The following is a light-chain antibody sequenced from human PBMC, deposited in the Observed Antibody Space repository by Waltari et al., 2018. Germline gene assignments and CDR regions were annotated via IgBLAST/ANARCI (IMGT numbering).Light chain of an antibody. CDR1: DIGGQR. V-gene: IGLV3-21*03. CDR3: QLWDRSKSHVT. J-gene: IGLJ2*01. CDR2: DDT. Sequence: YLLTQPPSVSVAPGTTARIPCGGDDIGGQRVHWYQQKPGQAPVLVVYDDTHRPSGVPERLFGSKSVNTATLTIGRVEAGDEADYYCQLWDRSKSHVTFGGGTKLTVL.